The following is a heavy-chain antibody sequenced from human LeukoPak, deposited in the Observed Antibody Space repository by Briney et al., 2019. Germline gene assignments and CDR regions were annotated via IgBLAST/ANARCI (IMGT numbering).Heavy chain of an antibody. CDR2: ISSSGSTI. D-gene: IGHD5-18*01. CDR1: GFTFSDYY. J-gene: IGHJ4*02. Sequence: GGSLRLSCAASGFTFSDYYMSWIRQAPGKGLEGVSYISSSGSTIYYADSVKGRFTISRDNAKNSLYLQMNSLRAEDTAVYYCARDLSPRGYSYGYLGYWGQGTLVTVSS. V-gene: IGHV3-11*01. CDR3: ARDLSPRGYSYGYLGY.